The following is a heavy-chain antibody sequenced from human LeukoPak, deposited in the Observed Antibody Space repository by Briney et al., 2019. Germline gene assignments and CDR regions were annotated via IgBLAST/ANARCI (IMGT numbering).Heavy chain of an antibody. CDR2: ISSSGSTI. D-gene: IGHD5-24*01. CDR3: ARDLVATTVAYDY. J-gene: IGHJ4*02. CDR1: GFTFSDYY. V-gene: IGHV3-11*01. Sequence: GGSLRLSYAASGFTFSDYYMSWIRQAPGKGLEWVSYISSSGSTIYYADSVKGRFTISRDNAKNSLYLQMNSLRAEDTAVYYCARDLVATTVAYDYWGQRTLVTVSS.